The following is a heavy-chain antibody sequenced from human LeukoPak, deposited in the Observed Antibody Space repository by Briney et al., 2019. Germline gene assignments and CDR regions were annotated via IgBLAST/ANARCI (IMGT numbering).Heavy chain of an antibody. V-gene: IGHV3-53*05. D-gene: IGHD3-22*01. Sequence: GGSLRLSCAASGFTISSYYITWVRQAPGKGLEWVSVIYSDGTTYYADSVKGQFTISRDNSKNTLYLQMSSLRPEDTAMYYCAKDYYDSSGYSPDYWGQGTLVTVSS. CDR1: GFTISSYY. CDR3: AKDYYDSSGYSPDY. CDR2: IYSDGTT. J-gene: IGHJ4*02.